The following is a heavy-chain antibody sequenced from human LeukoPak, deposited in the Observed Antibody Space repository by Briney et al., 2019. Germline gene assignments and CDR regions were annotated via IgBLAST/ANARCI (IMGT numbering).Heavy chain of an antibody. V-gene: IGHV5-51*01. CDR1: GYRFSNYR. CDR3: ARLDEGFYYDGYGYNF. D-gene: IGHD3-22*01. J-gene: IGHJ4*02. Sequence: GESLKISCKGSGYRFSNYRLAWVRQMPGEGLEWMGIIYPGDSETTYSPSFQGHVTISADKSVTTAYLQWSSLKPSDTAIYYCARLDEGFYYDGYGYNFWGQGTLVTVSS. CDR2: IYPGDSET.